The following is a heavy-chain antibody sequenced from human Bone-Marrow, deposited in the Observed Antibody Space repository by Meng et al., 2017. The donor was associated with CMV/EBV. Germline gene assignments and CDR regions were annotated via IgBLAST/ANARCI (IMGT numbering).Heavy chain of an antibody. V-gene: IGHV3-9*01. J-gene: IGHJ4*02. CDR2: ISWSSGDI. CDR3: ARSLSRYCSGPRCYGFDH. CDR1: GFTFHDYG. Sequence: LRLSCVASGFTFHDYGMHWVRQVPGKGLQWVSSISWSSGDIDYADSVRGRFTISRDNAKKSLYLQMDNVREVDTAFYFCARSLSRYCSGPRCYGFDHWGQGILVTLSS. D-gene: IGHD2-2*01.